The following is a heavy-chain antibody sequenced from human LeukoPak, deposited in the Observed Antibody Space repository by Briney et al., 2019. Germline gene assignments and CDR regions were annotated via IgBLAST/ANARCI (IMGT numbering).Heavy chain of an antibody. V-gene: IGHV3-23*01. J-gene: IGHJ4*02. D-gene: IGHD3-16*01. Sequence: GGSLRLSCVGSGFTFSSYAMSWVRQAPGKGLEWVSAISGSGGSTNYADAVKGRFTISRDNSKNTLYLQMNSLGAEDTAGYYCAKGGGVSMTYIWNYWGQGTLVTVSS. CDR2: ISGSGGST. CDR3: AKGGGVSMTYIWNY. CDR1: GFTFSSYA.